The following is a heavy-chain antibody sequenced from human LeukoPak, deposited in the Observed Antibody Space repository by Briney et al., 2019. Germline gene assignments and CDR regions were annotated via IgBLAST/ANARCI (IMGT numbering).Heavy chain of an antibody. D-gene: IGHD2-2*01. CDR2: IYTSGST. CDR1: GGSISSYY. CDR3: ARDRVKYCSSTSCKSYYFDY. J-gene: IGHJ4*02. V-gene: IGHV4-4*07. Sequence: SETLSLTCTLSGGSISSYYWSWIRQPAGQGLGWIGRIYTSGSTNYNPSLKSRVTMSVDTSKNQFSLKLSSVTAADTAVYYCARDRVKYCSSTSCKSYYFDYWGQGTLVTVSS.